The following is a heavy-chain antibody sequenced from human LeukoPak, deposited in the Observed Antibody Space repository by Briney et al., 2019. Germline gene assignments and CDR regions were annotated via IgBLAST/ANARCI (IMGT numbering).Heavy chain of an antibody. CDR3: ARDLYYYYGMDV. CDR1: GYTFTGYY. CDR2: INPNSGGT. V-gene: IGHV1-2*02. J-gene: IGHJ6*02. Sequence: GASVKVSCKASGYTFTGYYMHWVQQAPGQGLEWMGWINPNSGGTNYAQKFQGRVTMTRDTSISTAYMELSRLRSDDTAVYYCARDLYYYYGMDVWGQGTTVTVSS.